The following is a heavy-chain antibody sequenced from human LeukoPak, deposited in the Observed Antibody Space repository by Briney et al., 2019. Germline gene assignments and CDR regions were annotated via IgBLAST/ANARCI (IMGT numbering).Heavy chain of an antibody. J-gene: IGHJ3*02. CDR3: AKESVTIDAFDI. CDR2: ISYDGSDK. CDR1: GFIFSSYA. Sequence: GGSLRLSCAASGFIFSSYAMNWVRQAPGKGLEWVAVISYDGSDKYYADSVKGRFTISRDNSKNTLYLQMNSLRAEDTAVYYCAKESVTIDAFDIWGQGTMVTVSS. V-gene: IGHV3-30*04.